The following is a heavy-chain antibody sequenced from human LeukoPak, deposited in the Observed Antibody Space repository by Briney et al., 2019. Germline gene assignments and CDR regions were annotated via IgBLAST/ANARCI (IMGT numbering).Heavy chain of an antibody. V-gene: IGHV3-64*01. CDR1: GFTFSNYA. D-gene: IGHD1-26*01. J-gene: IGHJ4*02. CDR2: IGSNGDST. Sequence: GGSLRLSCAGSGFTFSNYAMYWVRQAPGKGLEDVAGIGSNGDSTYYANSVKGRFTISRDNSKNTLFLQMGSLRAEDMAVYYCARGNVVGATRPFDYWGQGTLVTVSS. CDR3: ARGNVVGATRPFDY.